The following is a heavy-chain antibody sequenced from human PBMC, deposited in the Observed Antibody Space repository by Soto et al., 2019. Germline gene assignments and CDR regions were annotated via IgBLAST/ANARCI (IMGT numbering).Heavy chain of an antibody. CDR1: GGSVNSAPYY. J-gene: IGHJ4*02. CDR2: IYYSGST. V-gene: IGHV4-61*01. D-gene: IGHD6-19*01. CDR3: ARVGVAVTGIDY. Sequence: SETLSLTCTVSGGSVNSAPYYWSWIRQPPGKGLEWIAYIYYSGSTKYNSSLKSRVTISVDTSKNQFSLKLTSVTAADTAVYYCARVGVAVTGIDYWGPGTLVTVSS.